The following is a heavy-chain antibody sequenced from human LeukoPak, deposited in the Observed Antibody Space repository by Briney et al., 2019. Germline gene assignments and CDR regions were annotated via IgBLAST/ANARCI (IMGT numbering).Heavy chain of an antibody. CDR1: GGSISSGGYY. Sequence: SETLSLTCTVSGGSISSGGYYWSWIRQPPGKGLEWIGYIYQSGSTYYSPYLKSRVTFSVDRSKNQFSLKLSSVTAADTAVYYCARDLPPGGYWGQGTLVTVSS. V-gene: IGHV4-30-2*01. D-gene: IGHD3-10*01. CDR2: IYQSGST. CDR3: ARDLPPGGY. J-gene: IGHJ4*02.